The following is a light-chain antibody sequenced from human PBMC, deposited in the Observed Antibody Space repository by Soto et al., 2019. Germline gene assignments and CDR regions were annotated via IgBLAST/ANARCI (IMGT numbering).Light chain of an antibody. Sequence: QSALTQPASVSGSPGQSITISCTGTSSDVGGYNYVSWYQQHPGKAPKFMIYEVSNRPSGVSDRFSGSKSDNTASLTISGLQAEDEAEYYCSSYTSNSSYVFGSGTKLT. CDR2: EVS. V-gene: IGLV2-14*01. CDR3: SSYTSNSSYV. CDR1: SSDVGGYNY. J-gene: IGLJ1*01.